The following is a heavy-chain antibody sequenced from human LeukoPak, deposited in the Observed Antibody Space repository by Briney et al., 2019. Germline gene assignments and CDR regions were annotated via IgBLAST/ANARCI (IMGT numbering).Heavy chain of an antibody. J-gene: IGHJ4*02. V-gene: IGHV3-23*01. CDR2: ISGSGGST. Sequence: GGSLRLSCAASGFTFSSYAMSWVRQAPGKGLEWVSAISGSGGSTYYADSVKGRFTISRDNSKNTLYLQMNSLRAEDTAVYYCAKSRPIYSSSWYYFDCWGLGALVTVSS. CDR3: AKSRPIYSSSWYYFDC. CDR1: GFTFSSYA. D-gene: IGHD6-13*01.